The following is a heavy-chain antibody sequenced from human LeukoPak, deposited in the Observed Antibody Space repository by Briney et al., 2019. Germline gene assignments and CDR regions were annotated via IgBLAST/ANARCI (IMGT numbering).Heavy chain of an antibody. J-gene: IGHJ4*02. CDR3: ARVKGTYFDY. CDR2: ISASGSNI. V-gene: IGHV3-48*01. Sequence: GGSLRLSCAAFGFPLSSYSINWFRQAPGKGLEWVAYISASGSNIYYVDSVMGRFTVSRDNPKSSLFLQMNSPRAEDTAVYYCARVKGTYFDYWGQGALVTVSS. CDR1: GFPLSSYS. D-gene: IGHD1-1*01.